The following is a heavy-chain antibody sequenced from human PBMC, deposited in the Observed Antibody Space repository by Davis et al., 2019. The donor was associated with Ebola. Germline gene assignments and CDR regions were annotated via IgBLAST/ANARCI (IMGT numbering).Heavy chain of an antibody. V-gene: IGHV1-8*02. J-gene: IGHJ5*02. CDR3: ARESITGLFDWFDP. Sequence: ASVKVSCKASGYTFTSYGISWVRQAPGQGLEWMGWMNPNSGNTGYAQKFQGRVTMTRNTSISTAYMELSRLRSDDTAVYYCARESITGLFDWFDPWGQGTLVTVSS. D-gene: IGHD3-10*01. CDR1: GYTFTSYG. CDR2: MNPNSGNT.